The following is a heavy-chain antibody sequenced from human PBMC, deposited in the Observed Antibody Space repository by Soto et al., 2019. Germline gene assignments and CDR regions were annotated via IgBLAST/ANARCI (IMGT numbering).Heavy chain of an antibody. V-gene: IGHV3-30-3*01. CDR2: ISYDGTNK. CDR3: ARGDGDYYFYGIDV. D-gene: IGHD3-10*01. CDR1: GFTLSNYA. Sequence: QVQLVESGGGVVQPGRSLRLSCAASGFTLSNYAMHWVRQAPGKGLEWVTVISYDGTNKYYADSVKGRFTISRDISENTVYLQMNSLRAEDTSVYYCARGDGDYYFYGIDVWGQGTTVNVSS. J-gene: IGHJ6*02.